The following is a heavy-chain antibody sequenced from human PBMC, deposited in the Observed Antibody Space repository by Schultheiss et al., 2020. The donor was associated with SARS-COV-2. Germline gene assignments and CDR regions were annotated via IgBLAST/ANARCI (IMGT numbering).Heavy chain of an antibody. CDR1: GFTFSSYS. V-gene: IGHV3-48*02. CDR2: ISSSSSTI. Sequence: GESLKISCAASGFTFSSYSMNWVRQAPGKGLEWVSYISSSSSTIYYADSVKGRFTISRDNAKNSLYLQMNSLRDEDTAVYYCARVPYYYDSSGYYFDYWGQGTLVTVSS. J-gene: IGHJ4*02. D-gene: IGHD3-22*01. CDR3: ARVPYYYDSSGYYFDY.